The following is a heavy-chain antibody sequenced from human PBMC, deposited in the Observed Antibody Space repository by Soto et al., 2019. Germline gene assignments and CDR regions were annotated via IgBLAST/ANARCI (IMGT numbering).Heavy chain of an antibody. Sequence: GSLRLSCAASGFTFSSYSMNWVRQAPGKGLEWVSSISSSSSYIYYADSVKGRFTISRDNAKNSLYLQMNSLRAEDTAVYYCARDIVVVVAAKEWRAFDIWGQGTMVTVSS. CDR2: ISSSSSYI. J-gene: IGHJ3*02. D-gene: IGHD2-15*01. CDR3: ARDIVVVVAAKEWRAFDI. CDR1: GFTFSSYS. V-gene: IGHV3-21*01.